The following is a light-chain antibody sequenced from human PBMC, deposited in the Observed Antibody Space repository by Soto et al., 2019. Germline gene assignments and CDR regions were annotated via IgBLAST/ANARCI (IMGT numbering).Light chain of an antibody. CDR1: QSVSSSY. CDR2: GAS. CDR3: QQYSSSPPEFT. J-gene: IGKJ3*01. V-gene: IGKV3-20*01. Sequence: EIVMTQSPGTLSLSPGERATLSCRASQSVSSSYLAWYQQRPGQAPRLLIFGASYRATGIPDRFSGSESGTDFTLTISRLELEDFAVYYCQQYSSSPPEFTFGPGTRVDSK.